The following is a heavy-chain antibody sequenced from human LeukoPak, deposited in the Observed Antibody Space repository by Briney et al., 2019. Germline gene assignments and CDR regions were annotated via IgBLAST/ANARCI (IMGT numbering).Heavy chain of an antibody. CDR3: ASPYDSSGYYPEDY. CDR1: GFTVSSNY. Sequence: GGSLRLSCAASGFTVSSNYMSWVRQAPGEGLEWVSVIYSGGSTYYADSVKGRFTISRDNSKNTLYLQMNSLRAEDTAVYYCASPYDSSGYYPEDYWGQGTLVTVSS. V-gene: IGHV3-53*05. J-gene: IGHJ4*02. D-gene: IGHD3-22*01. CDR2: IYSGGST.